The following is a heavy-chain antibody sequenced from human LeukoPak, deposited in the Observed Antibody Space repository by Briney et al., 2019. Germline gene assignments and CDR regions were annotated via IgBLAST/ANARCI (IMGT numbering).Heavy chain of an antibody. D-gene: IGHD5-24*01. J-gene: IGHJ4*02. CDR2: INHSGST. CDR1: GGSFSGYY. V-gene: IGHV4-34*01. Sequence: SETLPLTCAVYGGSFSGYYWSWIRQPPGKGLEWIGEINHSGSTDYNPSLKSRVTISVDTSKNQFSLKLSSVTAADTAVYYCARARIEMATIPPAFDYWGQGTLVTVSS. CDR3: ARARIEMATIPPAFDY.